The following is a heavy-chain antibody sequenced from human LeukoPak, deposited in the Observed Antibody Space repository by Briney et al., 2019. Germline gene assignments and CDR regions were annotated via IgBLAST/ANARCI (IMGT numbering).Heavy chain of an antibody. CDR3: ARMGDIVVVVAATRGSPNAFDI. D-gene: IGHD2-15*01. J-gene: IGHJ3*02. Sequence: SETLSLTCAVYGGSFSGYYWSWIRQPPGKGLEWIGEINHSGSTNYNPSLKSRVTISVDTSKNQFSLKLSSVTAADTAVYYCARMGDIVVVVAATRGSPNAFDIWGQGTMVTVSS. V-gene: IGHV4-34*01. CDR1: GGSFSGYY. CDR2: INHSGST.